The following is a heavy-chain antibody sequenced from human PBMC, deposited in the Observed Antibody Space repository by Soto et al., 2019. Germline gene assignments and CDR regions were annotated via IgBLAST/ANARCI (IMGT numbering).Heavy chain of an antibody. CDR1: GYTFPRYA. CDR2: INPGNGNT. CDR3: ARRGALTSYYYGYYFDY. Sequence: ASVKVSCKASGYTFPRYAMNWVRQAPGQSHEWMGWINPGNGNTKYSQRFQGRVTITRDTSASTAYMELSSLTSEDTAVYYCARRGALTSYYYGYYFDYWGQGTLVTVSS. D-gene: IGHD3-9*01. J-gene: IGHJ4*02. V-gene: IGHV1-3*01.